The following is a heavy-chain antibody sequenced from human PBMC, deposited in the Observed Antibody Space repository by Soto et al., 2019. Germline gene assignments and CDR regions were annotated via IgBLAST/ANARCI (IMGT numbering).Heavy chain of an antibody. J-gene: IGHJ4*02. D-gene: IGHD3-10*01. Sequence: ASVKVSCKVSGYTLTELSMHWVRQAPGKGLEWMGGFDPEDGETIYAQKFQGRVTMTEDTSTDTAYMELSSLRSEDTAVYYCATVWFGESTGDYWGQVTLVTVSS. CDR3: ATVWFGESTGDY. V-gene: IGHV1-24*01. CDR2: FDPEDGET. CDR1: GYTLTELS.